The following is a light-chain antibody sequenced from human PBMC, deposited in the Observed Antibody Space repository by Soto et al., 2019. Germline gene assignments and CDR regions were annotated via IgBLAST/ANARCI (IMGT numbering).Light chain of an antibody. V-gene: IGLV2-14*01. Sequence: QSALTQPASVSGSPGQSITISCTGTSRDVGGYNYVSWYQQYPGKAPKLLIYDVSNRPSGVSNRFSGSKSGNTASLTISGLQAEDEADYYCSSYTSSSTLYVFGTGTKVTV. CDR2: DVS. CDR3: SSYTSSSTLYV. CDR1: SRDVGGYNY. J-gene: IGLJ1*01.